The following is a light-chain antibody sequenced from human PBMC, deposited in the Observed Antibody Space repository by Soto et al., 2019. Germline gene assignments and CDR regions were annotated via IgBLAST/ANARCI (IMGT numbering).Light chain of an antibody. CDR2: GAS. V-gene: IGKV3-15*01. J-gene: IGKJ4*01. Sequence: EIVMTQSPATLSVSPGERAALSCRASQSVSSNLAWYQQQPGQAPRLLIDGASTRATGIPARFSGSGSGTEFTLTISSLQSEDIAIYHCQQYNNWPPLTFGGGTKVEIK. CDR3: QQYNNWPPLT. CDR1: QSVSSN.